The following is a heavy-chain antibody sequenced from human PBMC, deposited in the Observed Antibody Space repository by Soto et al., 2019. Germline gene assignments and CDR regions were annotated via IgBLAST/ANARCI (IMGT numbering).Heavy chain of an antibody. D-gene: IGHD2-21*02. CDR1: GGSISSYY. J-gene: IGHJ4*02. CDR2: IYYSGST. Sequence: KASETLSLTCTVSGGSISSYYWSWIRQPPGKGLEWIGYIYYSGSTNYNPSLKSRVTISVDTSKNQFSLKLSSVTAADTAVYYCASGDLGLLGYWGQGTLVTVSS. CDR3: ASGDLGLLGY. V-gene: IGHV4-59*01.